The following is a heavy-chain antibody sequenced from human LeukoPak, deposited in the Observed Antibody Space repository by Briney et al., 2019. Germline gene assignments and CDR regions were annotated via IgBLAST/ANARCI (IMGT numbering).Heavy chain of an antibody. Sequence: GASVKVSCKPSVYTFTSYDINWGRQATGQGLEWMGWMNPNSGNTGYAQKFQGRITMTRNTSISTVYMELSSLKSEDTAVYYCARADYGGDYWGQGTLVTVSS. CDR3: ARADYGGDY. CDR2: MNPNSGNT. V-gene: IGHV1-8*01. J-gene: IGHJ4*02. CDR1: VYTFTSYD. D-gene: IGHD3-16*01.